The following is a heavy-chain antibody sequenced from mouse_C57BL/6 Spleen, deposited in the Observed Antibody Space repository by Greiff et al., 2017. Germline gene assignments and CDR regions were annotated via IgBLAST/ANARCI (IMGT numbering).Heavy chain of an antibody. CDR3: TRRGKGLDY. CDR2: IRKKANNHAT. J-gene: IGHJ2*01. Sequence: EVMLVESGGGLVQPGGSMKLSCAASGFTFSDAWMDWVRQSPEKGLEWVAEIRKKANNHATYYAESVKGRFTISKDDSKSSVYLQMNSLRAADTGIYYCTRRGKGLDYWGQGTTLTVSS. V-gene: IGHV6-6*01. CDR1: GFTFSDAW.